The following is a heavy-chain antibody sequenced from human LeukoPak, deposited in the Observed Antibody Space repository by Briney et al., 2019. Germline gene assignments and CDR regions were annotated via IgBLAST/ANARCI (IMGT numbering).Heavy chain of an antibody. D-gene: IGHD2-2*01. V-gene: IGHV3-23*01. CDR2: VAADST. Sequence: GGSLRLSCAASGFTFGTYAMSWVRQAPGKGLEWVSTVAADSTYYADSVKGRFTISRDNSKNTLYLQMNSLRAEDTAVYYCAKGATGYCSSTSCLYYFDYWGQGTLVTVSS. CDR3: AKGATGYCSSTSCLYYFDY. J-gene: IGHJ4*02. CDR1: GFTFGTYA.